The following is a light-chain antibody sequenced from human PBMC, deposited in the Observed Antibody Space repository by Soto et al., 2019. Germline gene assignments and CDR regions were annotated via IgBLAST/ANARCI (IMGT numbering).Light chain of an antibody. CDR3: SSYAGSNNVL. Sequence: QSVLTQPPSASGSPGQSVAISCTGTSSDVGGYNFVSWYQQHPGKVPKVLIYEVSKRASGVPDRFSGSKSGSTASLTVSGLQAEDEADYYCSSYAGSNNVLFGGGTKLTVL. J-gene: IGLJ2*01. CDR2: EVS. CDR1: SSDVGGYNF. V-gene: IGLV2-8*01.